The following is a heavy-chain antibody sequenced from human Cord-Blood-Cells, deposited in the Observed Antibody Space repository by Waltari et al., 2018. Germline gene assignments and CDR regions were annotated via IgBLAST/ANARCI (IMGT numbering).Heavy chain of an antibody. D-gene: IGHD1-1*01. Sequence: QVQLQQWGAGLLKPSETLSLTCAVYGGSFSGYYWSWSRQPPGKGLEWIGEINHSGSTNYNPSLESRVTISGDTSKNQFSLKLSAVTAADTAVYDCARHEVERFDYWGQGTLVTVSS. CDR2: INHSGST. J-gene: IGHJ4*02. CDR1: GGSFSGYY. CDR3: ARHEVERFDY. V-gene: IGHV4-34*01.